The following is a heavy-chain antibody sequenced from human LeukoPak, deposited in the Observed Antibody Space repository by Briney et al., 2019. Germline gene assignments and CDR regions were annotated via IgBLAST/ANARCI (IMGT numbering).Heavy chain of an antibody. D-gene: IGHD2-2*01. CDR2: IRYDGSNK. V-gene: IGHV3-30*02. J-gene: IGHJ6*03. CDR3: AKDGVDIVVVPAAGAYYYYMDV. CDR1: GFTFSSYG. Sequence: GGSLRLSCAASGFTFSSYGMHWVRQAPGKGLEWVAFIRYDGSNKYYADSVKGRFTISRDNSKNTLYPQMNSLRAEDTAVYYCAKDGVDIVVVPAAGAYYYYMDVWGKGTTVTVSS.